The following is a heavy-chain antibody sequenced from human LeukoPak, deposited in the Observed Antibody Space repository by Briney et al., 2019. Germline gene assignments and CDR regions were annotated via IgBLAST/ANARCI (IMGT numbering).Heavy chain of an antibody. D-gene: IGHD3-22*01. CDR2: INPNNGAT. V-gene: IGHV1-2*02. Sequence: ASVKVSCKSSGYTFTGYYIHWVRQAPGQGLEWLGWINPNNGATTYAQKFQDSVSMTGDTSVSTAYMELRWLRSVDTAVYFCARGSGLPDSNGFHYFDYWGQGTLVAVSS. CDR1: GYTFTGYY. CDR3: ARGSGLPDSNGFHYFDY. J-gene: IGHJ4*02.